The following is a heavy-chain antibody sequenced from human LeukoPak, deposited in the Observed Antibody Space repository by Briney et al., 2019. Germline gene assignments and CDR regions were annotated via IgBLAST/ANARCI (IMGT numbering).Heavy chain of an antibody. CDR3: ARGGDYGSGSFRWRHFDS. V-gene: IGHV3-21*01. CDR2: ISPSSSSI. Sequence: GGSLRLSCEASGFTFSTYTMNWVRQAPGKGLEWVSFISPSSSSIYYADSVKGRFTISRDNPKNTLYLQMNSLRTEDTAVYYCARGGDYGSGSFRWRHFDSWGQGTRVTVSS. CDR1: GFTFSTYT. D-gene: IGHD3-10*01. J-gene: IGHJ4*02.